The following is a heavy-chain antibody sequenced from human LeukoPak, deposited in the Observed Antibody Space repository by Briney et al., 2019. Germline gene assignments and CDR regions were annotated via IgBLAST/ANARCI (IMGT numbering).Heavy chain of an antibody. CDR2: IYYSGST. CDR3: ARDRGGPFEYFDL. D-gene: IGHD3-9*01. CDR1: GGSISSYY. Sequence: SETLSLTCTVSGGSISSYYWSWIRQPPGKGLEWIGYIYYSGSTNYNPSLKSRVTMSVDTSKNQFSLKLSSVTAADTAVYYCARDRGGPFEYFDLWGRGTLVTVSS. J-gene: IGHJ2*01. V-gene: IGHV4-59*12.